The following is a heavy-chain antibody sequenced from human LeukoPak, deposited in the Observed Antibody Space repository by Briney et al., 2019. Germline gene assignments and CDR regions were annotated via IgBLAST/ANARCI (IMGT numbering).Heavy chain of an antibody. CDR3: AAGYYDTSREGL. D-gene: IGHD3-22*01. CDR2: IVVGSGNT. CDR1: GFTFTDSA. J-gene: IGHJ4*02. Sequence: ASVKVSCKASGFTFTDSAMQWVRQARGQRLEWIGWIVVGSGNTNYAQEFQERVTITRDMSTRTVYMELSSLRSEDTAVYYCAAGYYDTSREGLWGQGTLVTVSS. V-gene: IGHV1-58*02.